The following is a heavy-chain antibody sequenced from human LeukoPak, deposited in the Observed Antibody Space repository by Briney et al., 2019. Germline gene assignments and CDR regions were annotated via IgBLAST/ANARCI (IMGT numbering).Heavy chain of an antibody. CDR1: GDSVSSNSAG. CDR2: TYYRSKWYN. D-gene: IGHD7-27*01. J-gene: IGHJ2*01. Sequence: SQTLSLTCAISGDSVSSNSAGWNWIRQSPSRGLEWLGRTYYRSKWYNGYAVSVKSRITINPDTSKNQFSLQLNSVTPEDTAVYYCARSESQVTGLDWYFDLWGRGTLVTVSS. V-gene: IGHV6-1*01. CDR3: ARSESQVTGLDWYFDL.